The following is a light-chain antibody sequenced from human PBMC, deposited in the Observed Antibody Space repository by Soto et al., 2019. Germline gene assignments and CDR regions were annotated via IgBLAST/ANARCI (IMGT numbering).Light chain of an antibody. Sequence: DVQMTQSPSSLSASVGDRVTITCQASQDISKHLSWYQQKPGKAPNLLIFDASTLETGVPSRFSGSGAGTEFTYTIRDLQPEDFATYYCQQYGDLPLTFGHGTRLEMK. J-gene: IGKJ5*01. CDR2: DAS. CDR3: QQYGDLPLT. V-gene: IGKV1-33*01. CDR1: QDISKH.